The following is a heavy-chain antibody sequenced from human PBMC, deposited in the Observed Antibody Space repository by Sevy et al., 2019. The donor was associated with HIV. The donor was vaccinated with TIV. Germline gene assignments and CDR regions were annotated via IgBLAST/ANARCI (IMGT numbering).Heavy chain of an antibody. Sequence: GGSLRLSCAASAFTFSNAWMSWVRQAPGKGLEWVGRIKSKTDGGTTDYAAPVKGRFTISRDDSKNTLYLQMNSLKTEDTAVYYCTTDPNVVVPAAIRYFDYWGQGTLVTVSS. CDR2: IKSKTDGGTT. CDR1: AFTFSNAW. V-gene: IGHV3-15*01. CDR3: TTDPNVVVPAAIRYFDY. D-gene: IGHD2-2*01. J-gene: IGHJ4*02.